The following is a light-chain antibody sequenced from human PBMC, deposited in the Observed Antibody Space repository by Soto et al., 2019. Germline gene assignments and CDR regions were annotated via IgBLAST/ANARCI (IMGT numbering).Light chain of an antibody. J-gene: IGKJ2*01. CDR2: RGS. CDR3: QQFNVYPYT. CDR1: QNIGNW. Sequence: DVQMTQSPSTLSASVGDTVTITCRASQNIGNWMAWHQQTPGKAPKLLVYRGSSLQSGVPSRFSGSGSGTEFTLSIVSLQPDDFAVYFCQQFNVYPYTFGQGTKLEIK. V-gene: IGKV1-5*03.